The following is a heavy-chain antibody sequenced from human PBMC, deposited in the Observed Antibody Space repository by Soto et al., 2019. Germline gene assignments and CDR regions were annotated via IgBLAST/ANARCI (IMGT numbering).Heavy chain of an antibody. J-gene: IGHJ4*02. V-gene: IGHV4-30-4*01. CDR3: AREYDYYDSSGYVYYFDY. CDR2: IYYSGST. D-gene: IGHD3-22*01. Sequence: QVQLQESGPGLVKPSQTLSLTCTVSGGSISSGDYYWSWIRQPPGKGLEWIGYIYYSGSTYYNPSLKSRVTISVDTSKNQVSLKLSSVTAADTAVYYCAREYDYYDSSGYVYYFDYWGQGTLVTVSS. CDR1: GGSISSGDYY.